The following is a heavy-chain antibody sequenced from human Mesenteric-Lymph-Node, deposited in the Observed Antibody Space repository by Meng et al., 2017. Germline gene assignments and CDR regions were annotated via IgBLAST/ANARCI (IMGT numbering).Heavy chain of an antibody. Sequence: VQREESGPGLVKPSGTLSLTCAVSGGSSSSSNWWSWVRQPPGKGLEWIGEIYHSGRTNYNPSVKSRVSMSVDKSQNHFSLRLSSVTAADTAVYYCTTLYGDSISWGQGTLVTVSS. D-gene: IGHD4-17*01. CDR1: GGSSSSSNW. V-gene: IGHV4-4*02. J-gene: IGHJ4*02. CDR2: IYHSGRT. CDR3: TTLYGDSIS.